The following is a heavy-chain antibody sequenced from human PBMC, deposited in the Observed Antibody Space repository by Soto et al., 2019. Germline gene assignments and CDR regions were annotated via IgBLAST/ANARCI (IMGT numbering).Heavy chain of an antibody. CDR3: ARAEAVAGPYYFDY. V-gene: IGHV3-23*01. Sequence: EVQLLESGGGLVRPGGSLRLSCAASGFTFSTYAMSWVRQAPGKGLEWVSGIIASGGNTYYADSVKGRFSISRDNSKNTLDLQMNSLRADDTAVYYCARAEAVAGPYYFDYWGQGTLVTVSS. CDR1: GFTFSTYA. D-gene: IGHD6-19*01. CDR2: IIASGGNT. J-gene: IGHJ4*02.